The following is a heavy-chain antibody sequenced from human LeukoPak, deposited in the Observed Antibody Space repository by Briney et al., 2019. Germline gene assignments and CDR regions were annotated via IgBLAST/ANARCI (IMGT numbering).Heavy chain of an antibody. Sequence: AASVKVSCKASGGTFSSYAISWVRQAPGQGLEWMGGIIPIFGTANYAQRFQGRVTITTDESTSTAYMELSSLRSEDTAVYYCARDRCSSTSCDNGDPYNWFDPWGQGTLVTVSS. V-gene: IGHV1-69*05. CDR3: ARDRCSSTSCDNGDPYNWFDP. D-gene: IGHD2-2*01. CDR1: GGTFSSYA. J-gene: IGHJ5*02. CDR2: IIPIFGTA.